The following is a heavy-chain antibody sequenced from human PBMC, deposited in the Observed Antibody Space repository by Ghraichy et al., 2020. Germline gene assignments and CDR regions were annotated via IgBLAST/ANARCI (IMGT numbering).Heavy chain of an antibody. CDR2: ISGSGGST. Sequence: GGSLRLSCAASGFTFNSYAMSWVRQAPGKGLEWVSAISGSGGSTFYADSVKGRFSISRDNSKNTLYLQMNSLRAEDTAIYYCAKDHERMTTGYWGQGTLVTVSS. D-gene: IGHD4-17*01. CDR1: GFTFNSYA. V-gene: IGHV3-23*01. CDR3: AKDHERMTTGY. J-gene: IGHJ4*02.